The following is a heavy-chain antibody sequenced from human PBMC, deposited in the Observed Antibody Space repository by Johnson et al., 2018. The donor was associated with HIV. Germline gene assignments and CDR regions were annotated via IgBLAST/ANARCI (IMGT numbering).Heavy chain of an antibody. CDR2: IRYDGTNQ. V-gene: IGHV3-30*02. Sequence: QVQLVESGGGVVQPGGSLRLSCAASGFTFSSYGMHWVRQAPGKGLEWVAFIRYDGTNQYYADSMKGRFTISRDNSKNTLYLQMSSLRAEDTAVYYCARERLRAGAFDIWGQGTMVTVSS. D-gene: IGHD6-13*01. J-gene: IGHJ3*02. CDR3: ARERLRAGAFDI. CDR1: GFTFSSYG.